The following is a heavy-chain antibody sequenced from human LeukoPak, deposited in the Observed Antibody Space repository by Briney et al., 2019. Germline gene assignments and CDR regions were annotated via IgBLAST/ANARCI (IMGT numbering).Heavy chain of an antibody. J-gene: IGHJ5*02. CDR2: INTNTGNP. D-gene: IGHD2-15*01. V-gene: IGHV7-4-1*02. CDR1: GYTFTSYA. CDR3: ARGPLVLGYCSGGSCYIGWFDP. Sequence: ASVKVSCKASGYTFTSYAMNWVRQAPGQGLEWMGWINTNTGNPTYAQGFTGRFVFSLDTSDSTAYLQISSLKAEDSAMYYCARGPLVLGYCSGGSCYIGWFDPWGQGTLVTVSS.